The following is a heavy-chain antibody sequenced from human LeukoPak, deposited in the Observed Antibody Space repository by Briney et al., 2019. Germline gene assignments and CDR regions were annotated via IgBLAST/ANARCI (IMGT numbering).Heavy chain of an antibody. CDR1: GFTFSDYS. CDR3: ARASGGSPDY. CDR2: ISSSANTI. J-gene: IGHJ4*02. Sequence: GGSLRLSCAASGFTFSDYSMNWIRQAPGKGLEWVSYISSSANTIYYADSVKGRFTVSRDNAKNSLYLQMNSLRAEDTAVYYCARASGGSPDYWGQGTLVTVSS. D-gene: IGHD2-15*01. V-gene: IGHV3-11*04.